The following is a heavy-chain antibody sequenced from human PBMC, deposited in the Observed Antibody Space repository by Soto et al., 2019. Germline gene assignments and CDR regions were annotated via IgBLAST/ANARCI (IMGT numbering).Heavy chain of an antibody. CDR2: IKQDGSEK. CDR3: ASSARRAAAPNYYYYYGMDG. Sequence: TGGSLRLSCAASGFTFSSYWMSWVRQAPGKGLEWVANIKQDGSEKYYVDSVKGRFTISRDNAKNSLYLQMNSLRAEDTAVYYCASSARRAAAPNYYYYYGMDGWGQGTTVTFSS. D-gene: IGHD6-13*01. J-gene: IGHJ6*02. V-gene: IGHV3-7*05. CDR1: GFTFSSYW.